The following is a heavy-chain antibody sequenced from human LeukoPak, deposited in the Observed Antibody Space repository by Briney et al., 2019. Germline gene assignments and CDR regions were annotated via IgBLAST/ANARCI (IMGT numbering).Heavy chain of an antibody. CDR3: AKGRNIVVVVAAGDFDI. V-gene: IGHV3-23*01. J-gene: IGHJ3*02. CDR1: GFTFSSYA. CDR2: ISGSGGST. Sequence: GSLRLSCAASGFTFSSYAMSWVRQAPGKGLEWVSAISGSGGSTYYADSVKGRFTISRDNSKNTLYLQMNSLRAEDTAVYYCAKGRNIVVVVAAGDFDIWGQGTMVTVSS. D-gene: IGHD2-15*01.